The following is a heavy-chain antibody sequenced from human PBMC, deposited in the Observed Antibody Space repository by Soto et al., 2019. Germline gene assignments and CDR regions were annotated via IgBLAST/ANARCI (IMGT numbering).Heavy chain of an antibody. Sequence: ASVKVSCKASGYTFTSYAMHWVRQAPGQRLEWMGWINAGNGNTKYSQKFQGRVTITRDTSASTAYMELSSLRSEDTAVYYCATSRIAAAGTEFDPWGQGTLVTAPQ. V-gene: IGHV1-3*01. CDR1: GYTFTSYA. J-gene: IGHJ5*02. CDR3: ATSRIAAAGTEFDP. D-gene: IGHD6-13*01. CDR2: INAGNGNT.